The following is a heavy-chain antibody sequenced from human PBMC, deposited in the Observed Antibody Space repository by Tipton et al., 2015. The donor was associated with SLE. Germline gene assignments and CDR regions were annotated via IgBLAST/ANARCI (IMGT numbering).Heavy chain of an antibody. CDR1: GGSISSYY. CDR3: ARGYDYGDYLGWFDP. Sequence: TLSLTCTVSGGSISSYYWSWIRQPAGKGLAWIGRIYTSGSTNYNPSLKSRVTMSVDTSKNQFSLKLSSVTAADTAVYYCARGYDYGDYLGWFDPWGQGTLVTVSS. J-gene: IGHJ5*02. CDR2: IYTSGST. D-gene: IGHD4-17*01. V-gene: IGHV4-4*07.